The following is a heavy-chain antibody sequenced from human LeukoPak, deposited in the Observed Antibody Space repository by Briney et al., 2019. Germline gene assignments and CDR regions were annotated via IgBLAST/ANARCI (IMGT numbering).Heavy chain of an antibody. J-gene: IGHJ4*02. CDR2: IYYSGIT. D-gene: IGHD3-10*01. V-gene: IGHV4-39*01. Sequence: SETLSLTCSVSGGPISSSSYFWDWIRQPPGKGLEWIGSIYYSGITYYNPSLKSRVTISVDTSKSQFSLKLSSLTAADTAVYYCASRYGSGSYVDYWGQGTLVTVSS. CDR1: GGPISSSSYF. CDR3: ASRYGSGSYVDY.